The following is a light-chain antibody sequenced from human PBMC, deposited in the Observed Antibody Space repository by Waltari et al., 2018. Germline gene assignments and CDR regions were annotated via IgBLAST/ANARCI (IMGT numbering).Light chain of an antibody. CDR3: ETGGHGTWV. V-gene: IGLV4-69*01. Sequence: HLPLTQSNPPSAFLGRTVVLHCTLDSWRVSNIIPWLLQQQGKGPRYLMQVNSDGSHRKGDEIPGHFAGSSSGTGRYLTISSLQSEDEADYGCETGGHGTWVFGGGTKLTVL. CDR2: VNSDGSH. J-gene: IGLJ3*02. CDR1: SWRVSNI.